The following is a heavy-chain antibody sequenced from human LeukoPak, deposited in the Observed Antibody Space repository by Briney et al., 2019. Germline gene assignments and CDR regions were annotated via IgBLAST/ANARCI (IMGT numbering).Heavy chain of an antibody. CDR1: GFNLRTYW. Sequence: GGSLRLSCAVTGFNLRTYWIHWVRHSPGRGLEWVARINGEGSRISYADSVRGRFTISRDNAKNTAYLQMNSLRAEDTALYYCARDPGYYYGMDVWGQGTTVVVSS. CDR2: INGEGSRI. CDR3: ARDPGYYYGMDV. V-gene: IGHV3-74*01. J-gene: IGHJ6*02.